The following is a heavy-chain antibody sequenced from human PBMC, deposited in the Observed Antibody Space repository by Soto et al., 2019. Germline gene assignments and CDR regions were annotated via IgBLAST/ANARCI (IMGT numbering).Heavy chain of an antibody. V-gene: IGHV6-1*01. CDR1: GDSVSSNSAA. Sequence: SQTLSLTCAIPGDSVSSNSAAWNWIRQSPSRGLEWLGRTYYRSKWYNDYAVSVKSRITINPDTSKNQFSLQLNSVTPEDTAVYYCARVSRYNWNDIDTYYYYGMDVWGQGTTVTVSS. CDR2: TYYRSKWYN. D-gene: IGHD1-1*01. CDR3: ARVSRYNWNDIDTYYYYGMDV. J-gene: IGHJ6*02.